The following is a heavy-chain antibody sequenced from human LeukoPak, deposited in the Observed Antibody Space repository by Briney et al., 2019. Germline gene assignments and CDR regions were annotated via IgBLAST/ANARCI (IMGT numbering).Heavy chain of an antibody. CDR2: TKYRSKWYN. Sequence: SQTLSLTCAISGDSVSSDSASWNWIRQSPSKGLEWLGRTKYRSKWYNYYAVSVKSRITINPDTSKNQFSLQLNSVTPEDTAVYYCARSQNWGFDYWGQGTLVTVSS. CDR1: GDSVSSDSAS. D-gene: IGHD7-27*01. CDR3: ARSQNWGFDY. V-gene: IGHV6-1*01. J-gene: IGHJ4*02.